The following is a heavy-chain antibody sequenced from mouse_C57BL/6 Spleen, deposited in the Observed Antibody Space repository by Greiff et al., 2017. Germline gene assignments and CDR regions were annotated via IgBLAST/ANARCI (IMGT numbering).Heavy chain of an antibody. J-gene: IGHJ1*03. D-gene: IGHD1-1*01. CDR2: ISSGGSST. V-gene: IGHV5-6*01. CDR3: ARIYYYGSKYFDV. Sequence: EVKLVESGGDLVKPGGSLKLSCAASGFTFSSYGMSWVRQTPDKRLEWVATISSGGSSTYYPDSVKGRFTISRDNAKNTLYLQMSSLKSEDTAMYYCARIYYYGSKYFDVWGTGTTVTVSS. CDR1: GFTFSSYG.